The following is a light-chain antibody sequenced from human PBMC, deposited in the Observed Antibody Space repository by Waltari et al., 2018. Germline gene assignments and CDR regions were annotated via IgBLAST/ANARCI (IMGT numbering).Light chain of an antibody. V-gene: IGLV1-47*01. CDR3: ATWDDSLSRPV. J-gene: IGLJ2*01. Sequence: QSVLTQPPSPSGTPGQRVTTPCSRGSFNVGSPSVCWYQHLPGAAPKLPTYGNNPRPSGVPDRFSASKSGTSASLAISGLRSEDEADYYCATWDDSLSRPVFGGGTRLTVL. CDR2: GNN. CDR1: SFNVGSPS.